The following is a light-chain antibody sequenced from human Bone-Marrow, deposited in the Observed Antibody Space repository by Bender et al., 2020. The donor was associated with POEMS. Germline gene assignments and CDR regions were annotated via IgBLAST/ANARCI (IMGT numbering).Light chain of an antibody. CDR2: QDT. CDR1: KLGEEY. CDR3: QSWGSNTAV. V-gene: IGLV3-1*01. J-gene: IGLJ2*01. Sequence: SYELTQPPSVSVSPGQTARIICSGEKLGEEYACWYQQKPGQSPVVVIYQDTKRPSGIPERFSGSTSGNTASLTISGTQTMDEADYYCQSWGSNTAVFGGGTKLTVL.